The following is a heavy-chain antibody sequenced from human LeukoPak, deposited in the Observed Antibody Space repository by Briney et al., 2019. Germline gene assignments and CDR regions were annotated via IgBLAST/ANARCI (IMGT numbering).Heavy chain of an antibody. CDR2: IRYDGSNK. Sequence: GGSLRLSCAASGFTFSSYGMHWVRQAPGKGLEWVAFIRYDGSNKYYADSVKGRFTISRDNSKNTLYLQMNSLRADDTAVYYCARDPRGTYDYWGQGSLVTVSS. CDR3: ARDPRGTYDY. J-gene: IGHJ4*02. CDR1: GFTFSSYG. V-gene: IGHV3-30*02. D-gene: IGHD5-12*01.